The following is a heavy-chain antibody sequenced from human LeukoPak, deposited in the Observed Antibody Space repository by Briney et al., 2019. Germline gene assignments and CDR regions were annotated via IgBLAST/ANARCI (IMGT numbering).Heavy chain of an antibody. Sequence: PGGSLRLSCVASGFSLSNSWMHWVRQVPGKGLVWLSRSDRDGRSTSYAASVKGRFTISRDNVKNTLYLQMNGLTVEDTAVYYCSRGDVFANVQFDLWGQGTLVTVSS. CDR3: SRGDVFANVQFDL. CDR2: SDRDGRST. D-gene: IGHD2-8*01. CDR1: GFSLSNSW. V-gene: IGHV3-74*01. J-gene: IGHJ5*02.